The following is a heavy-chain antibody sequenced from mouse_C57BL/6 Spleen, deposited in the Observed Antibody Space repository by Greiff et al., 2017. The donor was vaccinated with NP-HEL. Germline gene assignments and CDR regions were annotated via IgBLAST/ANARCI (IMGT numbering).Heavy chain of an antibody. D-gene: IGHD1-2*01. J-gene: IGHJ1*03. CDR3: TRGDTTAWYFDV. CDR2: ISDGGSYI. CDR1: GFTFSSYA. V-gene: IGHV5-4*01. Sequence: EVQGVESGGGLVKPGGSLKLSCAASGFTFSSYAMSWVRQTPEKRLEWVATISDGGSYIYYADTVKGRFTISRDNARNTLYLQMSSLKSEDTAMYYCTRGDTTAWYFDVWGTGTTVTVSS.